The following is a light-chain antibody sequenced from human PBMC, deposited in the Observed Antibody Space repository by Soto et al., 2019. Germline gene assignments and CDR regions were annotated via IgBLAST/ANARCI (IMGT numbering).Light chain of an antibody. CDR3: QQYGSSSLT. CDR1: QSVSGSY. V-gene: IGKV3-20*01. J-gene: IGKJ4*01. Sequence: EIVLTQSPGTVSLSPGERATLSCRASQSVSGSYLAWYQQKPGQAPRLLIYGASTRATGIPDRFSGSGSGTDFTLTISRLEPEDLAVYYSQQYGSSSLTFGGGTKVEI. CDR2: GAS.